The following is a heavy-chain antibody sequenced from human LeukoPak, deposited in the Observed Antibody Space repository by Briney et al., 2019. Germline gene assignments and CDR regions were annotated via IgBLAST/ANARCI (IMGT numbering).Heavy chain of an antibody. CDR3: SDSPSDYYYYGMDV. D-gene: IGHD2-15*01. CDR2: IRSKANSYAT. Sequence: GGSLRLSCAASGFTFSGSAMHWVRQASGKGLEWVGRIRSKANSYATAFAASVKGRFTISRDDSKNMAYLQMNSLKTEDTAVYYCSDSPSDYYYYGMDVWGQGTTVTVSS. CDR1: GFTFSGSA. V-gene: IGHV3-73*01. J-gene: IGHJ6*02.